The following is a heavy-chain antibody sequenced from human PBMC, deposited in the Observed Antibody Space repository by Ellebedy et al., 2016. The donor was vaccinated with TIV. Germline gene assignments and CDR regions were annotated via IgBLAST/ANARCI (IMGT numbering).Heavy chain of an antibody. J-gene: IGHJ4*02. CDR2: ITSSSTYI. D-gene: IGHD1-26*01. Sequence: GESLKISXAASGFTFRSYSMNWVRQAPGKGLEWVSCITSSSTYIYYADSVKGRFTISRDNAKSSLYLQMNSLRAEDTAVYYCARGDSGSYYGLDYWGQGTLVTVSS. CDR3: ARGDSGSYYGLDY. V-gene: IGHV3-21*01. CDR1: GFTFRSYS.